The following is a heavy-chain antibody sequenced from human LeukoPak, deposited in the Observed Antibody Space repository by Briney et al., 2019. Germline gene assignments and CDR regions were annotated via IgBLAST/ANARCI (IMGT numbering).Heavy chain of an antibody. D-gene: IGHD3-22*01. Sequence: GGSLRLSCAASGLTFSSYAMHWVRQAPGKGLEWVEVISYDGSNKYYADSVKGRFTISRDNSKNTLYLQMNSLRAEDTAVYYCARESSGYYSTPAEYFQHWGQGTLVTVSS. CDR2: ISYDGSNK. CDR1: GLTFSSYA. V-gene: IGHV3-30-3*01. CDR3: ARESSGYYSTPAEYFQH. J-gene: IGHJ1*01.